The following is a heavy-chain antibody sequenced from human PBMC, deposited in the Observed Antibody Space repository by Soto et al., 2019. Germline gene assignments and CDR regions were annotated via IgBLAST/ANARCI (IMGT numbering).Heavy chain of an antibody. Sequence: QVQLQESGPGLVKPSQTLSLTCTVSGRSISSGGYYWSRIRQHPGKGLEWIGYIYYSGSTYYNPSLKSRVTISVDTSKNQFSLKLSSVTAADTAVYYCARGTHIVVVTAIDGDAFDIWGQGTMVTVSS. J-gene: IGHJ3*02. D-gene: IGHD2-21*02. CDR3: ARGTHIVVVTAIDGDAFDI. V-gene: IGHV4-31*03. CDR1: GRSISSGGYY. CDR2: IYYSGST.